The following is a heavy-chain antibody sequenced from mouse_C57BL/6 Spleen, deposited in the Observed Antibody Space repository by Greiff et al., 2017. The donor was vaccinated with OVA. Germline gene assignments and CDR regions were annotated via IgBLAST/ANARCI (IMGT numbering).Heavy chain of an antibody. V-gene: IGHV1-64*01. D-gene: IGHD2-2*01. CDR3: ARVMVTYAMDY. Sequence: VQLQQPGAELVKPGASVKLSCKASGYTFTSYWMHWVKQRPGQGLEWIGMIHPHSGSTNSPEKFKSKATLTVDKSSSTAYMQLSSLTAEDSAVYYWARVMVTYAMDYWGQGTAVTVSS. J-gene: IGHJ4*01. CDR1: GYTFTSYW. CDR2: IHPHSGST.